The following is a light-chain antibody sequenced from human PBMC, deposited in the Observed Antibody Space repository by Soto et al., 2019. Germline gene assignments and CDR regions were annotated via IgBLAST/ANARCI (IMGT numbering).Light chain of an antibody. CDR3: QQYGSSPSWT. CDR1: QSVSGSF. CDR2: DAS. J-gene: IGKJ1*01. Sequence: EIVLTQSPGSLSLSPGERATLSCRASQSVSGSFLAWYQHKRGQAPRLLIYDASTRLTGIPDRFSGSGSGTDFTLTISRLEPEDFAVYYCQQYGSSPSWTFGQGTKVEIK. V-gene: IGKV3-20*01.